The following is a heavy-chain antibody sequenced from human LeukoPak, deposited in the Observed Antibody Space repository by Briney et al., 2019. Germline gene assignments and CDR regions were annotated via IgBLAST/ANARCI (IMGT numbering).Heavy chain of an antibody. J-gene: IGHJ4*02. CDR1: GGTFSSYA. CDR3: ASLYCSSTSCHSMVDY. D-gene: IGHD2-2*01. CDR2: IIPIFGTA. V-gene: IGHV1-69*01. Sequence: SVKVSCKASGGTFSSYAISWVRQAPGQGLEWMGGIIPIFGTANYAQKFQGRVTITADESTRTAYMELSSLRSEDTAVYYCASLYCSSTSCHSMVDYWGQGTLVTVSS.